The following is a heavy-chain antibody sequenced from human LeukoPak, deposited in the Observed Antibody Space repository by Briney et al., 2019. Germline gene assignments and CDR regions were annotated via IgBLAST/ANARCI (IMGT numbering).Heavy chain of an antibody. D-gene: IGHD5-24*01. J-gene: IGHJ3*02. V-gene: IGHV3-64*01. CDR2: ISSNGGST. CDR1: GFTFSSYD. CDR3: ARDRKMATNSWAFDI. Sequence: PGGSLRLYCAAYGFTFSSYDMLWVRQAPGQGLEYVSAISSNGGSTYYANSVKGRFTISRDNSKNTLYLQMSSLRAENMAVYYCARDRKMATNSWAFDIWGQGTMVTVSS.